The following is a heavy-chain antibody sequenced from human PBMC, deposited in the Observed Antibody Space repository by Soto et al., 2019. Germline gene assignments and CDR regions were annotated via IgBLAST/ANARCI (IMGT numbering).Heavy chain of an antibody. CDR3: ARGYYGDYVSLGPIDY. Sequence: QVQLQESGPGLVKPSQTLSLTCTVSGGSISSGDYYWSWIRQPPGKGLEWIGYIYYSGSTYYNPSLKSRFTISVDTSKNQFSLKLSSVTAADTAVYYCARGYYGDYVSLGPIDYWGQGTLVTVSS. D-gene: IGHD4-17*01. J-gene: IGHJ4*02. CDR1: GGSISSGDYY. CDR2: IYYSGST. V-gene: IGHV4-30-4*01.